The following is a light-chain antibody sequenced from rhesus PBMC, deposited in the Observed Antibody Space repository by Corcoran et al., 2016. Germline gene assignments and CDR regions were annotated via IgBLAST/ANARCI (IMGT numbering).Light chain of an antibody. J-gene: IGKJ2*01. CDR1: QGITND. V-gene: IGKV1-25*01. CDR3: QHYYSTPYS. CDR2: EAS. Sequence: DIQMTQSPSSLSASVGDRVTITCRASQGITNDLAWYQQKPGETPKLLIYEASYLQSGIPSRFSGSGSGTVFTLTISSLQSEDFATYYCQHYYSTPYSFGQGTKVEIK.